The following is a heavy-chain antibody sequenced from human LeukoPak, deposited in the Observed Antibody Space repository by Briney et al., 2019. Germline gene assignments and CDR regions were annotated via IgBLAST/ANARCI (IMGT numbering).Heavy chain of an antibody. J-gene: IGHJ4*02. D-gene: IGHD3-10*01. CDR1: GGTFSSYA. V-gene: IGHV1-69*04. CDR2: IIPIFGIA. CDR3: ARDFVYYGSGSYYGGPFDY. Sequence: SVKVSCKASGGTFSSYAISWVRQAPGQGLEWMGRIIPIFGIANYAQKFQGRVTITADKSTSTAYMELSSLRSEDTAVYYCARDFVYYGSGSYYGGPFDYWGQGTLITVSS.